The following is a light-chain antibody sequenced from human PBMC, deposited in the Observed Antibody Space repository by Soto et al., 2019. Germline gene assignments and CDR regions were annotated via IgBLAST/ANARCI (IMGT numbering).Light chain of an antibody. CDR2: EVS. CDR1: SSDVGSYNY. V-gene: IGLV2-8*01. J-gene: IGLJ2*01. CDR3: SSYADSDNLV. Sequence: QSALTQPPSASGSPGQSVTTSCTGTSSDVGSYNYVSWYQQHPGKAPKLMIYEVSKRPSGVPDRFSGSKSGNTASLTVSGLQAEDEADYYCSSYADSDNLVFGGGTKLTVL.